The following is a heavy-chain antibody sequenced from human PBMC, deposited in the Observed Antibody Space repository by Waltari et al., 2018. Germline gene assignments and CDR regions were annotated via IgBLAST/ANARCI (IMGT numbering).Heavy chain of an antibody. CDR3: TRDFGDRSQWLVRFDY. J-gene: IGHJ4*02. Sequence: EVQLVESGGGLVQPGRSLRLSCTASGFTFGDYAMSWVRQAPGKGLEWVGFIRSKAYGGTTEYAASVKGRFTISRDDSKSIAYLQMNSLKTEDTAVYYCTRDFGDRSQWLVRFDYWGQGTLVTVSS. V-gene: IGHV3-49*04. CDR1: GFTFGDYA. D-gene: IGHD6-19*01. CDR2: IRSKAYGGTT.